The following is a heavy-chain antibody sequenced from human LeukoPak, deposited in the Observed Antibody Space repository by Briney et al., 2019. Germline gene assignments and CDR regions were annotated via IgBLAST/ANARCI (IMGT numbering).Heavy chain of an antibody. Sequence: ASVKVSFKASGYTFTSYGISWVRQAPGQGLEWMGWISAYNGNTNYAQKLQGRVTMTTDTSTSTAYMELRSLRSDDTAVYYCARDLYSSSWYGFDYWGQGTLVTVSS. CDR1: GYTFTSYG. V-gene: IGHV1-18*01. CDR3: ARDLYSSSWYGFDY. D-gene: IGHD6-13*01. CDR2: ISAYNGNT. J-gene: IGHJ4*02.